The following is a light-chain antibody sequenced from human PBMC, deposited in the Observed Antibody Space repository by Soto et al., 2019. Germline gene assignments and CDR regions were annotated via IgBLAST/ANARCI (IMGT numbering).Light chain of an antibody. J-gene: IGKJ1*01. V-gene: IGKV1-5*01. CDR3: QQYNSYSRT. Sequence: DIQMNQSHSSLSASVGDRVTITCRASQSIVTWVAWYQQKPGEAPKFLIYDVSTLDSGVPSRFSGRGSGTEFTLTISGLQPDDFATYYFQQYNSYSRTFGQGTNV. CDR2: DVS. CDR1: QSIVTW.